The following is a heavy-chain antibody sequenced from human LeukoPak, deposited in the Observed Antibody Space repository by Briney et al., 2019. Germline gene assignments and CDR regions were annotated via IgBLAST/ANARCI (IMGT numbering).Heavy chain of an antibody. J-gene: IGHJ6*01. Sequence: GASLRLSCAASGLTFSSYAMSWVRQAPGKGLEWVSAISGSSGSTYYADSVKGRFTISRDNSKNTLYLQMNSLSAEDTAVYYCAKEITIFGVVTLGYYYYGMDVWGQGTTVTVSS. CDR1: GLTFSSYA. CDR2: ISGSSGST. D-gene: IGHD3-3*01. V-gene: IGHV3-23*01. CDR3: AKEITIFGVVTLGYYYYGMDV.